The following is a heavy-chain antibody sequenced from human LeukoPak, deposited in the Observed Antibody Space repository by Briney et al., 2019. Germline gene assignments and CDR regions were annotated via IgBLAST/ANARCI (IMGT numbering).Heavy chain of an antibody. CDR1: GFTFRDSY. CDR2: ISGSSKVI. D-gene: IGHD3-22*01. V-gene: IGHV3-11*01. CDR3: ARDPDTSGDYWYFDS. Sequence: GGSLRLSCAVTGFTFRDSYMTWIRQAPGKGLEWISYISGSSKVIYYADSVKGRFTISRDNAKNSLFLQMTSLTVEDTAVYYCARDPDTSGDYWYFDSWGQGTLVTVST. J-gene: IGHJ4*02.